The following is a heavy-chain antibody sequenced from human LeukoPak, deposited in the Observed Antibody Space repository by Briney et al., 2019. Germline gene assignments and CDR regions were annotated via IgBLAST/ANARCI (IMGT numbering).Heavy chain of an antibody. J-gene: IGHJ6*02. CDR3: AREYYYDSSGYSSGYGMDV. D-gene: IGHD3-22*01. CDR2: ISYDGSNK. V-gene: IGHV3-30*03. CDR1: GFTFSSYG. Sequence: PGGSLRLSCAASGFTFSSYGMHWVRQAPGKGLEWVAVISYDGSNKYYADSVKGRFTISRDNSKNTLYLQMNSLRAEDTAVYYCAREYYYDSSGYSSGYGMDVWGQGTTVTVSS.